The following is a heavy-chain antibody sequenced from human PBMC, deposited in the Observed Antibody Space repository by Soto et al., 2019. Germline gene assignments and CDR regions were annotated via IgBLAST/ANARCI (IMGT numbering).Heavy chain of an antibody. Sequence: QVQLVQSGPEMMQPGASVKVSCKASGFTAFSYGFHWVRQAPGQGPEWLGWINPGVDGTIYSQRFQGRLKITRDTAANTVYLEVNTLTYEDTAVYYCAREVKGVTSFDYWGQGTLVTVSS. J-gene: IGHJ4*02. V-gene: IGHV1-3*01. CDR1: GFTAFSYG. CDR3: AREVKGVTSFDY. CDR2: INPGVDGT. D-gene: IGHD2-21*02.